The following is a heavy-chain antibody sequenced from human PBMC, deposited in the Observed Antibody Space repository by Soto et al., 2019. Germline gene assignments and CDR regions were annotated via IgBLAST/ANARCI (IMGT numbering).Heavy chain of an antibody. D-gene: IGHD3-10*01. CDR2: ISENGGIT. J-gene: IGHJ1*01. CDR3: AREYYSSGTH. CDR1: GFTFITYW. V-gene: IGHV3-74*01. Sequence: GGSLRRSCAASGFTFITYWMQWVRQVPGEGLVWVSSISENGGITTYADSVKGRFTISRDNAKNTLYLQMNGLRVEDTAIYYCAREYYSSGTHWGQGTLVTVSS.